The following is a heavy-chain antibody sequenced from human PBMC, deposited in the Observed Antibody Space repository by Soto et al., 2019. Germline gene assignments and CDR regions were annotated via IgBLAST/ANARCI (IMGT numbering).Heavy chain of an antibody. J-gene: IGHJ4*02. Sequence: QVQLVQSGAEVKKPGASVKVSCKASGYTFTSYGISWVRQAPGQGLEWMGWISAYNGNTNYAQKLQGRVTMTTDTSTSTAYMELRSLRADDTAVYYCARDLDNYDFWSGYEGGIDSWGQGTLVTVSS. V-gene: IGHV1-18*01. CDR1: GYTFTSYG. CDR2: ISAYNGNT. D-gene: IGHD3-3*01. CDR3: ARDLDNYDFWSGYEGGIDS.